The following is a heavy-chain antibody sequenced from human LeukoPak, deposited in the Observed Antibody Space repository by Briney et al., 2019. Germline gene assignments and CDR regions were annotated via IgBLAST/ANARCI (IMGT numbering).Heavy chain of an antibody. D-gene: IGHD3-22*01. CDR3: ARTQYYYDSSGYYFFDY. CDR1: GFSLSTSGMR. J-gene: IGHJ4*02. Sequence: SGPALVKPTQTLTLTCTFSGFSLSTSGMRVSWIRQPPGKALEWLARIDWDDDKFYSTSLKTRLTISKDTSKNQVVLTMTNMDSVDTATYYCARTQYYYDSSGYYFFDYWGQGTLVTVSS. CDR2: IDWDDDK. V-gene: IGHV2-70*04.